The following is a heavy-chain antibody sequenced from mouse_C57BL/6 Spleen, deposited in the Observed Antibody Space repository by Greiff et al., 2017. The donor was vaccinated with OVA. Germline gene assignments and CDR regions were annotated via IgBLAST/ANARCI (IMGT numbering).Heavy chain of an antibody. Sequence: VQLQQSGPELVKPGASVKISCKASGYSFTGYYMNWVKQSPEKSLEWIGEINPSTGGTTYNQKFKAKATLTVDKSSSTAYMQLKSLPSEDSAVYYCARQSTTVVDSWFAYWGQGTLVTVSA. J-gene: IGHJ3*01. V-gene: IGHV1-42*01. CDR1: GYSFTGYY. CDR3: ARQSTTVVDSWFAY. CDR2: INPSTGGT. D-gene: IGHD1-1*01.